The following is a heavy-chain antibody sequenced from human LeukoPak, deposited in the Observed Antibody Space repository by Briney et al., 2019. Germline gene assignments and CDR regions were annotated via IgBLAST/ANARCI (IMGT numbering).Heavy chain of an antibody. Sequence: GGSVRLSCAASGFTFSSYEMNWVRQAPGKGLEWVSYISSSGSTIYYADSVKGRFTISRDNAKNSLYLQMNSLRAEDTAVYYCARERIGDDAFDIWGQGTVDTVSS. D-gene: IGHD2-15*01. CDR3: ARERIGDDAFDI. J-gene: IGHJ3*02. CDR1: GFTFSSYE. V-gene: IGHV3-48*03. CDR2: ISSSGSTI.